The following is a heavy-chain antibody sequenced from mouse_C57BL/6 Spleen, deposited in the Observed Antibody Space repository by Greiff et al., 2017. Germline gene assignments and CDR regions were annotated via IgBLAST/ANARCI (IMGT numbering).Heavy chain of an antibody. CDR2: ISNGGGST. CDR1: GFTFSDYY. CDR3: ARHSYYSNYVGGYFDY. Sequence: EVMLVESGGGLVQPGGSLKLSCAASGFTFSDYYMYWVRQTPEKRLEWVAYISNGGGSTYYPDTVKGRFTISRDNAKNTLYLQMSRLKSEDTARYYCARHSYYSNYVGGYFDYWGQGTTLTVSS. V-gene: IGHV5-12*01. D-gene: IGHD2-5*01. J-gene: IGHJ2*01.